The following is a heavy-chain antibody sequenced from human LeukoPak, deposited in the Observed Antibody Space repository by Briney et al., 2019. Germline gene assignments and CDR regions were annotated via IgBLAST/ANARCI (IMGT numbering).Heavy chain of an antibody. J-gene: IGHJ4*02. CDR2: INPNSGGT. V-gene: IGHV1-18*01. CDR3: ASGQLWGPPGDY. Sequence: ASVKVSCKASGYTFTSYGISWVRQAPGQGLEWMGWINPNSGGTNYAQKFQGRVTMTTDTSTSTAYMELRSLRSDDTAVYYCASGQLWGPPGDYWGQGTLVTVSS. D-gene: IGHD5-18*01. CDR1: GYTFTSYG.